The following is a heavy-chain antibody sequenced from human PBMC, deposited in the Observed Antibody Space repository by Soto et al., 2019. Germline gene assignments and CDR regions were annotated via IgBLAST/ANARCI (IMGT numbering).Heavy chain of an antibody. CDR1: GFTFSSYA. J-gene: IGHJ6*02. Sequence: QVQLVESGGGVVQPGRSLRLSCAASGFTFSSYAMHWVRQAPGKGLEWVAVISYDGSNKYYADSVKGRFTISRDNSKNTLYLQMNSLRAEETAVYYCARASSSWYGHYDGMDVWGQGTMVTVSS. CDR3: ARASSSWYGHYDGMDV. V-gene: IGHV3-30-3*01. CDR2: ISYDGSNK. D-gene: IGHD6-13*01.